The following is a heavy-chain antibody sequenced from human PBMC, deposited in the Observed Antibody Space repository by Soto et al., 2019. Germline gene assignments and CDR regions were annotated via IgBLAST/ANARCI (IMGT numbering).Heavy chain of an antibody. CDR2: VNEYGTDS. Sequence: GGSLRLSCVTSGFTFSSSWMHWVRQAPGKGLVWVSRVNEYGTDSNYADSVKGRFTISRDNSENTVYLQMNSLRVEDSAVYYCARVAVVTRGIDYWGQGTLVTV. J-gene: IGHJ4*01. CDR3: ARVAVVTRGIDY. D-gene: IGHD2-2*01. V-gene: IGHV3-74*01. CDR1: GFTFSSSW.